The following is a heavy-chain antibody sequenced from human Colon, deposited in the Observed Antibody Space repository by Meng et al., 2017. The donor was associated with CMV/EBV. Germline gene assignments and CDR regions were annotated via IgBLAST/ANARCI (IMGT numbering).Heavy chain of an antibody. V-gene: IGHV1-8*02. D-gene: IGHD3-22*01. CDR2: MNPNSGNA. CDR3: ARGYYDDDGYNKYACDI. J-gene: IGHJ3*02. Sequence: TFTTLEIHWVRQATGQGLEWMAWMNPNSGNATFAPKFQGRVSMTSDTSTSTACMELSGLQFEDSAVYYCARGYYDDDGYNKYACDIWGQGTMVTVSS. CDR1: TFTTLE.